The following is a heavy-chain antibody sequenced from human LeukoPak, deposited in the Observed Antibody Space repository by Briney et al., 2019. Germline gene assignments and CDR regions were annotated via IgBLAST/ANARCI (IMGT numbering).Heavy chain of an antibody. D-gene: IGHD2-2*01. J-gene: IGHJ4*02. V-gene: IGHV3-21*01. CDR3: ASPGGPSSQTDY. CDR1: GFTFSSYS. CDR2: ISSSSSYI. Sequence: GESLRLSCAASGFTFSSYSMNWVRQAPGKGLEWVSSISSSSSYIYYADSVKGRFTISRDNAKNSLYLQMNSLRAEDTAVYYCASPGGPSSQTDYWGQGTLVTVSS.